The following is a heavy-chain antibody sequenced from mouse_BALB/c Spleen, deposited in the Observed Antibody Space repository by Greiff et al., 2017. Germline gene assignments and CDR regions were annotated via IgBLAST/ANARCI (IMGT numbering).Heavy chain of an antibody. CDR3: ASLNWDGAY. CDR2: ISDGGSYT. V-gene: IGHV5-4*02. J-gene: IGHJ3*01. D-gene: IGHD4-1*01. CDR1: GFTFSDYY. Sequence: EVKLMESGGGLVKPGGSLKLSCAASGFTFSDYYMYWVRQTPEKRLEWVATISDGGSYTYYPDSVKGRFTISRDNAKNNLYLQMSSLKSEDTAMYYCASLNWDGAYWGQGTLVTVSA.